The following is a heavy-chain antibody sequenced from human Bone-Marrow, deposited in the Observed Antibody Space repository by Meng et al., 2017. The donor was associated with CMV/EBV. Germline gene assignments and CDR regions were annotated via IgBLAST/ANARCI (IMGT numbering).Heavy chain of an antibody. Sequence: GESLKISCAASGFTFSGSAMHWVRQASGKGLEWVGRIRSKANSYATAYAASVKGRFTISRDNAKDTVYLQMNNLRDDDTAIYYCVRDEEKHGLDYWGQGILVTVSS. D-gene: IGHD5-24*01. CDR3: VRDEEKHGLDY. CDR2: IRSKANSYAT. V-gene: IGHV3-73*01. J-gene: IGHJ4*02. CDR1: GFTFSGSA.